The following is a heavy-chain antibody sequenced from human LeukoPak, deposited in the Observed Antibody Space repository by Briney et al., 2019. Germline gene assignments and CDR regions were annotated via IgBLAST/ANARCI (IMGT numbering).Heavy chain of an antibody. CDR2: IYSGGST. J-gene: IGHJ6*02. D-gene: IGHD3-3*01. CDR1: GFTVSSNY. V-gene: IGHV3-53*01. CDR3: ARALYYDFWSGYYPVPYYYYGMDV. Sequence: PGGSLRLSCAASGFTVSSNYMSWVRQAPGKGLEWVSVIYSGGSTYYADSVKGRFTISRDNSKNTLYLQMNSLRAEDTAVYYCARALYYDFWSGYYPVPYYYYGMDVWGQGTTVTVSS.